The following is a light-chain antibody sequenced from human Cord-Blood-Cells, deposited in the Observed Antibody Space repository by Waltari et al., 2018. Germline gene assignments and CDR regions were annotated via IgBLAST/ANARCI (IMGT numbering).Light chain of an antibody. J-gene: IGKJ4*01. CDR1: QSVSSSY. V-gene: IGKV3-20*01. CDR3: QQYGSSPLT. CDR2: GAS. Sequence: EIVLPQPPGTLSLSPGEKATLSCRASQSVSSSYLAWYQQKPGQAPRLLIYGASSRATGIPDRFSGSGSETDFTLTISRLEPEDFAVYYCQQYGSSPLTFGGGTKVEIK.